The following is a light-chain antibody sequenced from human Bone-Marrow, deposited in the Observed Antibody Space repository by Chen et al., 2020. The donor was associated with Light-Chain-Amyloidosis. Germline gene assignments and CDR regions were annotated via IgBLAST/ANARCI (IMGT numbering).Light chain of an antibody. J-gene: IGLJ3*02. CDR1: SSDVGNYKF. V-gene: IGLV2-23*02. Sequence: QSALPQPASVSGSPGQSITISCTGTSSDVGNYKFVSWYQQHPGKAPKLMLFEVSERPSGVSNRFSGSKSGNTAFLTISGLQAEDEADYYCFSYAGSPWVFGGGTKLTVL. CDR3: FSYAGSPWV. CDR2: EVS.